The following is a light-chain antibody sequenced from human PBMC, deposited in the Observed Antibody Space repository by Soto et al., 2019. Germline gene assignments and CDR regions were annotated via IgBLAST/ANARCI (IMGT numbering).Light chain of an antibody. CDR3: SSYTTSNTRQIV. Sequence: QSVLTQPASVSGSPGQSITISCTGTSSDVCGYNYVSWYQHHPGKAPKLLIYDVSNRPSGISNRFSGSKSDNTASLTISGLQPEDEADYYCSSYTTSNTRQIVFGTGTEVTVL. CDR1: SSDVCGYNY. CDR2: DVS. V-gene: IGLV2-14*03. J-gene: IGLJ1*01.